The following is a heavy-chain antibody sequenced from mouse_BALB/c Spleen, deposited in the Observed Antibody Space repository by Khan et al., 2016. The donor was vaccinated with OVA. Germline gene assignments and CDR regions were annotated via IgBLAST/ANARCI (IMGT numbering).Heavy chain of an antibody. Sequence: VQLQESGAELAKPGASVKMSCKASGYTFTSYWMHWVKQRPGQGLEWIGYINPSTGYTEYNQKFKDKATLTADKSSSTAYMQLSSLTSEDSAVYYCASSYYYGSSYYSMYYWGQGTSVTVSS. V-gene: IGHV1-7*01. CDR2: INPSTGYT. J-gene: IGHJ4*01. CDR1: GYTFTSYW. CDR3: ASSYYYGSSYYSMYY. D-gene: IGHD1-1*01.